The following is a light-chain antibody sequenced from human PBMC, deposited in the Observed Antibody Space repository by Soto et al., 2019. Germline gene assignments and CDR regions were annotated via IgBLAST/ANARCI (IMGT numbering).Light chain of an antibody. CDR1: SSDVSIYNY. CDR3: CSYTSSTNYV. V-gene: IGLV2-14*01. J-gene: IGLJ1*01. CDR2: EVS. Sequence: QSALTQPSSVSGAPGPSITISCTGTSSDVSIYNYVSWYQQHPGKAPKLMISEVSNRPSGVSNRFSGAKSGNTASLTISGLQVEDEADYYCCSYTSSTNYVYGAGTKVTVL.